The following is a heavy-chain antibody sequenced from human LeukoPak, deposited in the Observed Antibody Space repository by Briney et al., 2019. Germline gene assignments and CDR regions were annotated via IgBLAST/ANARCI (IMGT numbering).Heavy chain of an antibody. CDR3: ATWGGGDY. D-gene: IGHD3-10*01. J-gene: IGHJ4*02. CDR1: GYTFTGHY. CDR2: INPSGGST. Sequence: GASVKVSCKASGYTFTGHYMHWVRQAPGQGLEWMGIINPSGGSTSYAQKFQGRVTMTRDMSTSTVYMELSSLRSEDTAVYYCATWGGGDYWGQGTLVTVSS. V-gene: IGHV1-46*01.